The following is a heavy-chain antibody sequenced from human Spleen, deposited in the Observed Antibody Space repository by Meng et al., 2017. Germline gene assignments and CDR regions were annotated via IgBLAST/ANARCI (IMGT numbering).Heavy chain of an antibody. J-gene: IGHJ4*02. CDR1: GFTFSDYY. Sequence: GESLKISCAASGFTFSDYYMTWIRQAPGKGLEWVSHISSRGNTIYYADSVKGRFTISRDNAKNSLYLQMNSLRPEDTALYYCAKVEYKSGAYYFDYWGQGTLVTVSS. D-gene: IGHD3-10*01. V-gene: IGHV3-11*01. CDR3: AKVEYKSGAYYFDY. CDR2: ISSRGNTI.